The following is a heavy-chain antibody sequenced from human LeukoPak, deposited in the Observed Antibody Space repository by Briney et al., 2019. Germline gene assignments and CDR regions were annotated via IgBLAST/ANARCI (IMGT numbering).Heavy chain of an antibody. V-gene: IGHV4-39*07. CDR2: IYYSGST. CDR3: ARGNSYGPGDYFDY. Sequence: PSETLSLTCTVSGGSISSSSYYWGWIRQPPGKGLEWIGSIYYSGSTYYNPSLKSRVTISVDTSKNQFSLKLSSVTAADTAVYYCARGNSYGPGDYFDYWGQGTLVTVSS. CDR1: GGSISSSSYY. J-gene: IGHJ4*02. D-gene: IGHD5-18*01.